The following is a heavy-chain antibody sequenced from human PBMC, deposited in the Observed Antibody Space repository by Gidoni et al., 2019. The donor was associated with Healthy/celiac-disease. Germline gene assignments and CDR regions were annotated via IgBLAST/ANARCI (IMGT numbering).Heavy chain of an antibody. D-gene: IGHD2-2*01. J-gene: IGHJ6*02. CDR1: GCTFSSYA. CDR3: AKPESNQLPYYYYYGMDV. V-gene: IGHV3-23*01. Sequence: EVQLLESGGGLVQPGGSLRLSCAASGCTFSSYAMSWVRQAPGKGLEWVSAISGSGGSTYYADSVKGLFTISRDNSKNTLYLQMNSLRAEDTAVYYCAKPESNQLPYYYYYGMDVWGQGTTVTVSS. CDR2: ISGSGGST.